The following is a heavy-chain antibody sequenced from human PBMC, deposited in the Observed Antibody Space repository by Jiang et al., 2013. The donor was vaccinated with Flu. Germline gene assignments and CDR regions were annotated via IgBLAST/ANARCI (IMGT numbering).Heavy chain of an antibody. J-gene: IGHJ4*02. V-gene: IGHV3-30*18. CDR3: AKEFTAWGHFDF. CDR2: IANDASNQ. Sequence: QLVESGGGVVQPGRSLRLSCSASGFTFSTYGMHWVRQAPGKGLEWVAVIANDASNQNYAESVKGRFTVSRDNVDNALYLHMNSLRADDTAVYYCAKEFTAWGHFDFWGQGTLVTVSS. D-gene: IGHD7-27*01. CDR1: GFTFSTYG.